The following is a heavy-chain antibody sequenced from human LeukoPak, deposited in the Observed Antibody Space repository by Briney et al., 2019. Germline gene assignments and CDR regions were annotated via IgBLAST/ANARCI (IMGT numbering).Heavy chain of an antibody. Sequence: GRSLRLSCAASGFTFSSYSMNWVRQAPGKGLEWVSYISSSSSTIYYADSVKGRFTISRDNAKNSLYLQMNSLRAEDTAVYYCARVSLLTHYGMDVWGQGTTVTVSS. CDR3: ARVSLLTHYGMDV. J-gene: IGHJ6*02. CDR2: ISSSSSTI. V-gene: IGHV3-48*04. D-gene: IGHD2-21*02. CDR1: GFTFSSYS.